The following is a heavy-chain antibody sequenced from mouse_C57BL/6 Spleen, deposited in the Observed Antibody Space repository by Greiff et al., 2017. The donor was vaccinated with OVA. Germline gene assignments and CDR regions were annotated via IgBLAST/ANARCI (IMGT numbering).Heavy chain of an antibody. D-gene: IGHD2-5*01. CDR2: ISSGSSTI. CDR1: GFTFSDYG. CDR3: ARDYSNSRRGAMDY. V-gene: IGHV5-17*01. Sequence: EVMLVESGGGLVKPGGSLKLSCAASGFTFSDYGMHWVRQAPEKGLEWVAYISSGSSTIYYADTVKGRFTISRDNAKNTLFMQMTSRRSEDTAMYYCARDYSNSRRGAMDYWGQGTSVTVSS. J-gene: IGHJ4*01.